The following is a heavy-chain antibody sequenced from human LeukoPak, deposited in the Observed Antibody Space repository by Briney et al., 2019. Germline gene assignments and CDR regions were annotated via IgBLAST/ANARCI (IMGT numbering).Heavy chain of an antibody. CDR1: GFTFSTYA. CDR3: AKDFGDCSSTSCYLAEYFQH. D-gene: IGHD2-2*03. CDR2: ISHDDNKI. Sequence: GGSLRLSCAASGFTFSTYAMYWVRQAPGKGLEWVAVISHDDNKIYYADAVKGRLTISRDNSKNTLYLQMNSLRAEDTAVYYCAKDFGDCSSTSCYLAEYFQHWGQGTLVTVSS. V-gene: IGHV3-30-3*01. J-gene: IGHJ1*01.